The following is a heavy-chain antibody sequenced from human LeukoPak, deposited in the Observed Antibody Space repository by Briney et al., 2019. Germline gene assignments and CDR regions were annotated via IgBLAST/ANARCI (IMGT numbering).Heavy chain of an antibody. V-gene: IGHV4-61*02. D-gene: IGHD3-10*01. CDR1: GGSISSGDYY. CDR3: ARSHYYGSGRFDY. Sequence: SETLSLTCTVSGGSISSGDYYWSWIRQPAGKGLEWIGRIYTSGSTNYNPSLKSRVTISVDTSKNQFSLKLSSMTAADTAVYYCARSHYYGSGRFDYWGQGTLVTVSS. J-gene: IGHJ4*02. CDR2: IYTSGST.